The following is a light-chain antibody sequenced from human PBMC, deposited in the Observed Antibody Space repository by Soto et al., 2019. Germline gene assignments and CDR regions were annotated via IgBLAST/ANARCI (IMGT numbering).Light chain of an antibody. J-gene: IGKJ1*01. CDR1: QTISSW. CDR3: QHYNSYPWT. Sequence: DIQMTQSPSTLSGSVGDRVTITCRASQTISSWLAWYQQKPGKAPKLLIYKASTLKSGVPSRFSGSGSGTEFTLTICSLQPDDFATYYCQHYNSYPWTFGQGTKVDIK. V-gene: IGKV1-5*03. CDR2: KAS.